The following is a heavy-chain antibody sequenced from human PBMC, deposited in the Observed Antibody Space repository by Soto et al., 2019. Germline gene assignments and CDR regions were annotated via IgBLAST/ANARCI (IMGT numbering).Heavy chain of an antibody. CDR3: ARSYYDFWSGLPDWFDP. J-gene: IGHJ5*02. D-gene: IGHD3-3*01. V-gene: IGHV1-8*02. CDR2: MNPNSGNT. Sequence: ASVKVSCKASGGTFSSYTINWVRQATGQGLEWMGWMNPNSGNTGYAQKFQGRVTMTRNTSISTAYMELSSLRSEDTAVYYCARSYYDFWSGLPDWFDPWGQGTLVTVSS. CDR1: GGTFSSYT.